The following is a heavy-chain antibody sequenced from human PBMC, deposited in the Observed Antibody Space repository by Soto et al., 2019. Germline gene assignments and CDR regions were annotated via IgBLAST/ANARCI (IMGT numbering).Heavy chain of an antibody. CDR2: ISYDGSNK. CDR1: GFTFSSYA. V-gene: IGHV3-30-3*01. CDR3: ARGVVVPAAPISYYYYGMDV. D-gene: IGHD2-2*01. Sequence: GGSLRLSCAASGFTFSSYAMHWVRQAPGKGLEWVAVISYDGSNKYYADSVKGRFTISRDNSKNTLYLQMNSLRAEDTAVYYCARGVVVPAAPISYYYYGMDVWGQGTTVTVSS. J-gene: IGHJ6*02.